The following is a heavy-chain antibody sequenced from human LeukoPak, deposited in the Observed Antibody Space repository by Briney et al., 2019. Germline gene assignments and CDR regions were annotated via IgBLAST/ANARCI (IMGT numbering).Heavy chain of an antibody. CDR2: ISSSGSTT. CDR3: AREDIVATSCFDY. D-gene: IGHD5-12*01. CDR1: GFTFSDYY. V-gene: IGHV3-11*01. Sequence: PGGSLRLSCAASGFTFSDYYMSWIRQAPGKGLEWVSYISSSGSTTYYADSVKGRFTISRDNAKNSLYLQMNSLRAEDTAVYYCAREDIVATSCFDYWGQGTLVTVSS. J-gene: IGHJ4*02.